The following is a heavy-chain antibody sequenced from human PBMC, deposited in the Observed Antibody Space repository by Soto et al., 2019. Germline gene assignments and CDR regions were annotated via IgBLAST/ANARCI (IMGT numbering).Heavy chain of an antibody. V-gene: IGHV4-34*01. CDR2: INHVGGT. CDR1: GGFLSESC. J-gene: IGHJ5*02. D-gene: IGHD3-16*01. CDR3: VRIRYQLPSSVLWLDP. Sequence: SETLSLTCAVYGGFLSESCWTWIRQPPGKGLEWIGEINHVGGTNYNPSLKSRVTMSVDTSQNQFSLRLISVTAADTAMYFCVRIRYQLPSSVLWLDPWGQGTPVTVSS.